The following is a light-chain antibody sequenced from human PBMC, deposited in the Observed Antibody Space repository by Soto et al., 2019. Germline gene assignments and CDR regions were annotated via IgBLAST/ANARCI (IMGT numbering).Light chain of an antibody. J-gene: IGKJ1*01. Sequence: VMTQAPATLSVSPGERATLSCRASQTINNNVAWYQLKDGQVPRLLIYGASTRATDVPARFSGSGSGTEFTLTISSLQPEDVATYYCQKYNSAPWTFGQGTKVDIK. CDR2: GAS. V-gene: IGKV3-15*01. CDR1: QTINNN. CDR3: QKYNSAPWT.